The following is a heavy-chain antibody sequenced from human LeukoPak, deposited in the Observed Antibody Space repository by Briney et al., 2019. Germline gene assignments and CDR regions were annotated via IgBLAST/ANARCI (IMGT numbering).Heavy chain of an antibody. CDR2: ISYDGSNK. CDR3: AKLRSTNGVSDYYYMDV. V-gene: IGHV3-30*18. CDR1: GFLLNTHW. J-gene: IGHJ6*03. Sequence: PGGSLRLSCVASGFLLNTHWMSWVRQAPGKGLECVAVISYDGSNKYYADSVKGRFTISRDNSKNTLYLQMNSLRAEDTAVYYCAKLRSTNGVSDYYYMDVWGKGTTVTVSS. D-gene: IGHD2-8*01.